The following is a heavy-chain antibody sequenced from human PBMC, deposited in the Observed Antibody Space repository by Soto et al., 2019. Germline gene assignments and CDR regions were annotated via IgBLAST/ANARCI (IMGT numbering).Heavy chain of an antibody. CDR1: GGTFSSYA. Sequence: VASVKVSCKASGGTFSSYAISWVRQAPGQGLEWMGGIIPIFGTANYAQKFQGRVTITADESTSTAYMELSSLRSEDTAVYYCARDQPVTYYYDSSGYYLTMPLFGYGMDVWGQGTTVTVSS. D-gene: IGHD3-22*01. J-gene: IGHJ6*02. CDR2: IIPIFGTA. V-gene: IGHV1-69*13. CDR3: ARDQPVTYYYDSSGYYLTMPLFGYGMDV.